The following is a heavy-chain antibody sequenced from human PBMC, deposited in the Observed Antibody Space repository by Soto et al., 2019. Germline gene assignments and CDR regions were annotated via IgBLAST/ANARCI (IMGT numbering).Heavy chain of an antibody. CDR2: INPSGGST. J-gene: IGHJ6*03. Sequence: ASVKVSCKASGYTFTSYYMHWVRQAPGQGLEWMGIINPSGGSTSYAQKFQGRVTMTRDTSTSTVYMELSSLRSEDTAVYYCAMYSSSSAVYYYYYMDVWGKGTTVTVSS. D-gene: IGHD6-6*01. V-gene: IGHV1-46*03. CDR3: AMYSSSSAVYYYYYMDV. CDR1: GYTFTSYY.